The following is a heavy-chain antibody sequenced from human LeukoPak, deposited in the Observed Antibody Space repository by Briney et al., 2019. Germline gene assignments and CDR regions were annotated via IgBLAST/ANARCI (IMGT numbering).Heavy chain of an antibody. CDR2: IYYSGST. D-gene: IGHD3-10*01. J-gene: IGHJ4*02. CDR1: GGSISSSSYY. CDR3: AREGVDDMVRGVIIIHYFDY. V-gene: IGHV4-39*07. Sequence: PSETLSLTCTVSGGSISSSSYYWGWIRQPPGKGLEWIGSIYYSGSTYYNPSLKSRVTISVDTSKNQFSLKLSSVTAADTAVYYCAREGVDDMVRGVIIIHYFDYWGQGTLVTVSS.